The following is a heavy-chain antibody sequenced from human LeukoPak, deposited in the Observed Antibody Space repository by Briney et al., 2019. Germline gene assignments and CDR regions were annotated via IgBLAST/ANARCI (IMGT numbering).Heavy chain of an antibody. J-gene: IGHJ6*02. CDR3: AKQTPKVVVAATRSNYYYGMDV. V-gene: IGHV3-23*01. D-gene: IGHD2-15*01. Sequence: PGGSLRLSCAASGFTFSSYAMSWVRQAPGKGLEWVSAISGSGGSTYYADSVKGRFTISRDNSKNTLYLQMNSLSAEDTAVYYCAKQTPKVVVAATRSNYYYGMDVWGQGTTVTVSS. CDR1: GFTFSSYA. CDR2: ISGSGGST.